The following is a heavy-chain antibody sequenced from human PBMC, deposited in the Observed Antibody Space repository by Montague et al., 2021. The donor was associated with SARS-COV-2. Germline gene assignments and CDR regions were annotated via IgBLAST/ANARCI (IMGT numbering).Heavy chain of an antibody. Sequence: TLSLTCTVSGASITSAGYYWSWIRQHPGKGLEWIGYLYSRGSTYYNPSLKSRVTISVDKSKNQFSLNLTSVTAADTAVYYCTRAATRLRVYIAEIDYWGQGTLVTVSS. V-gene: IGHV4-31*03. CDR1: GASITSAGYY. CDR3: TRAATRLRVYIAEIDY. J-gene: IGHJ4*02. D-gene: IGHD2-15*01. CDR2: LYSRGST.